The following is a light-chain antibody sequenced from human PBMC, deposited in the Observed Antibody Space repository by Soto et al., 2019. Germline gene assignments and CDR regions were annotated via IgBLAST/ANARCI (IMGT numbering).Light chain of an antibody. V-gene: IGLV3-21*04. CDR1: DIGSKG. CDR2: SDA. Sequence: SYELTQPPSVSVAPGKTASISCGGNDIGSKGVHWYQQKPGQAPVLVIYSDADLPPVIPDRFSGSNSANLATLTITRVEAGDEDDYYCQVWDSGSSHVVFGGGTKRTVL. CDR3: QVWDSGSSHVV. J-gene: IGLJ2*01.